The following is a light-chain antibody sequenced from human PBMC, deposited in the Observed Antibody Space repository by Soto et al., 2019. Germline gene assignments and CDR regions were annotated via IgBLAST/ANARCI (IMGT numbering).Light chain of an antibody. V-gene: IGLV1-44*01. CDR1: TSNIGRNT. CDR2: SNN. Sequence: QSVLTQPPSASGTPGQRVTISCSGSTSNIGRNTVHWYQQLPGTAPKLLIYSNNQRPSGVPDRFSGSKSGTSASLAIIGLRSEDEADYYCGAWDNSLTGVVFGGGTKLTVL. CDR3: GAWDNSLTGVV. J-gene: IGLJ2*01.